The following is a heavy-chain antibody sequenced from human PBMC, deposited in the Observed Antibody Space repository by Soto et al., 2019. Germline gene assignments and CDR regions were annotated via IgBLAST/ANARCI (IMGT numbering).Heavy chain of an antibody. V-gene: IGHV1-69*13. D-gene: IGHD2-2*01. CDR1: GGTSSSYA. CDR3: ARGSTSFQRYYYGMDV. J-gene: IGHJ6*02. Sequence: SVKVSCKASGGTSSSYAISWVRQAPGQGLEWMGGIIPIFGTANYAQKFQGRVTITADESTSTAYMELSSLRSEDTAVYYCARGSTSFQRYYYGMDVWGQGTTVTVSS. CDR2: IIPIFGTA.